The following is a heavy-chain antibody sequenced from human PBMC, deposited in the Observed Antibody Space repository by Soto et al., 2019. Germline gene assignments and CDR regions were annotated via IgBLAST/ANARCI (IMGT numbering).Heavy chain of an antibody. Sequence: PGGSLRLSCAASGFTFSSYDMHWVRQATGKGLEWVSAIGTAGDTYYPGSVKGRFTISRENAKNSLYLQMNSLRAGDTAVYYCARGKRTTVTTWYYMDVWGKGTTVTVSS. D-gene: IGHD4-4*01. V-gene: IGHV3-13*01. CDR2: IGTAGDT. CDR1: GFTFSSYD. J-gene: IGHJ6*03. CDR3: ARGKRTTVTTWYYMDV.